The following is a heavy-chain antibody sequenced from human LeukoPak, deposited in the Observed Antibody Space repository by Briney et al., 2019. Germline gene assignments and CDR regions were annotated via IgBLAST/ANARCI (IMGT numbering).Heavy chain of an antibody. V-gene: IGHV3-23*01. CDR1: GFSFSSHG. D-gene: IGHD1-14*01. J-gene: IGHJ4*02. Sequence: GGTLRLSCAGSGFSFSSHGMNWVRQAPGKGLEWVSGISPGGDITYYTDSVRGRFTISRDNFKNTLYLRMSSLRAEDTAVYHCARRNHNDGKDTDYWGQGTLVTVSS. CDR3: ARRNHNDGKDTDY. CDR2: ISPGGDIT.